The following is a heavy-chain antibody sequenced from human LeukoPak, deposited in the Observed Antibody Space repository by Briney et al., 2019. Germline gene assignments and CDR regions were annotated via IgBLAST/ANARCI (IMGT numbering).Heavy chain of an antibody. Sequence: PGGSLRLSCAASGFTFSSYSMNWVRQAPGKGLEWVSYISSSGSTIYYADSVKGRFTISRDNAKNSLYLQMNSLRAEDTAVYYCARDQVDYLAMALHRAYYYMDVWGKGTTVTISS. CDR1: GFTFSSYS. CDR2: ISSSGSTI. V-gene: IGHV3-48*04. CDR3: ARDQVDYLAMALHRAYYYMDV. J-gene: IGHJ6*03. D-gene: IGHD5-18*01.